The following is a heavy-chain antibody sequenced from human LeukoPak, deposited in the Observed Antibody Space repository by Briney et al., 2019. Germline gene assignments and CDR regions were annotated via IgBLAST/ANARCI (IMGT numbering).Heavy chain of an antibody. CDR2: IYYSGST. D-gene: IGHD3-10*01. CDR1: GCSISSYY. V-gene: IGHV4-59*01. J-gene: IGHJ4*02. Sequence: PSETLCLTCAASGCSISSYYLSWIRQPPGKGLEWIGYIYYSGSTNYNPSLKSRVTISVDPSKNQFSLRLSSVTAADTAVYYCAGGRWGYYGSGSYDNWGQGTLVTVSS. CDR3: AGGRWGYYGSGSYDN.